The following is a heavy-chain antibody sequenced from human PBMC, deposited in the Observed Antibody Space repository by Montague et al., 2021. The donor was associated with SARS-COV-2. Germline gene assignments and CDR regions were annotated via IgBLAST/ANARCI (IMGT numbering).Heavy chain of an antibody. V-gene: IGHV4-39*07. D-gene: IGHD6-13*01. CDR2: IYYSGST. CDR3: ARVGRQQLVRLSGMDV. J-gene: IGHJ6*02. CDR1: GGSIGSSSYY. Sequence: SETRSLTCTVSGGSIGSSSYYWGWIRQPPGKGLEWIGSIYYSGSTYYNPSLKSRVTISVDTSKNQFSLKLSSVTAADTAVYYCARVGRQQLVRLSGMDVWGQGTTVTVSS.